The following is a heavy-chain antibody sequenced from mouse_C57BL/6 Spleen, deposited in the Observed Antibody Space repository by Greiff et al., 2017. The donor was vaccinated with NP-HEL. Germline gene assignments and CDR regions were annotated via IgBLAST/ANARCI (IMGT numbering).Heavy chain of an antibody. Sequence: VQLQQSGPELVKPGASVKISCKASGYAFSSSWMNWVKQRPGKGLEWIGRIYPGDGDTNYNGKFKGKATLTADKSSSTAYMQLSSLTSEDSAVYLCAVGGSSYRGYFDYWGQGTTLTVSS. V-gene: IGHV1-82*01. CDR3: AVGGSSYRGYFDY. J-gene: IGHJ2*01. CDR2: IYPGDGDT. D-gene: IGHD1-1*01. CDR1: GYAFSSSW.